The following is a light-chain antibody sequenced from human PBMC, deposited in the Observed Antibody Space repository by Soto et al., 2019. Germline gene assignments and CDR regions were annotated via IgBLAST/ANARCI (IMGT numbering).Light chain of an antibody. V-gene: IGKV3-15*01. J-gene: IGKJ5*01. CDR3: QQYNNWPLT. CDR2: GAS. Sequence: EIVITQSPATLSVSPGERATLSCRASQNVSSNLAWYQQKPVQAPRLLIYGASTRATGIPARFSGSGSETKFTLTISSLQSEDFAVYYCQQYNNWPLTFGQGTRLEIK. CDR1: QNVSSN.